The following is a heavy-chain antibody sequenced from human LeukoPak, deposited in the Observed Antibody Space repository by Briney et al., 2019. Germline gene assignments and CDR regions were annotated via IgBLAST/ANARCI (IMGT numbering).Heavy chain of an antibody. J-gene: IGHJ5*02. V-gene: IGHV3-30-3*01. CDR3: ARASNSGYSSFDP. CDR1: GFTFSTYG. D-gene: IGHD6-13*01. Sequence: PGTSLRLSCAASGFTFSTYGIHWVRQAPGKGLEWVAVISYDGSNKYYADSVKGRFTISRDNSKKTLYLQMNSLRAEDMAIYYCARASNSGYSSFDPWGQGTLVTVSS. CDR2: ISYDGSNK.